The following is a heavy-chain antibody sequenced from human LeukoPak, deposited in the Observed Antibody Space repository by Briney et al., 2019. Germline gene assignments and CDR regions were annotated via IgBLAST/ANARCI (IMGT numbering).Heavy chain of an antibody. CDR1: GFTFSNYD. J-gene: IGHJ6*02. CDR2: FHTAGDT. Sequence: GGSLRLSCAASGFTFSNYDMHWVRQATGKGLERVSAFHTAGDTHYSGSVKGRFATSRENAKNSFYLQMNNLRAGDTAVYYCARGSCSSSSCYERLNGLDVWGQGTPVTVSS. V-gene: IGHV3-13*01. CDR3: ARGSCSSSSCYERLNGLDV. D-gene: IGHD2-2*01.